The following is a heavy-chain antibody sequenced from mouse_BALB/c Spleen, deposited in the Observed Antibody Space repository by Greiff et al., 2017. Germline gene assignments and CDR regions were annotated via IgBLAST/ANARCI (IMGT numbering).Heavy chain of an antibody. V-gene: IGHV5-9-3*01. CDR3: ARWLLRDAMDY. D-gene: IGHD2-3*01. CDR2: ISSGGSYT. J-gene: IGHJ4*01. CDR1: GFTFSSYA. Sequence: DVHLVESGGGLVKPGGSLKLSCAASGFTFSSYAMSWVRQTPEKRLEWVATISSGGSYTYYPDSVKGRFTISRDNAKNTLYLQMSSLRSEDTAMYYCARWLLRDAMDYWGQGTSVTVSS.